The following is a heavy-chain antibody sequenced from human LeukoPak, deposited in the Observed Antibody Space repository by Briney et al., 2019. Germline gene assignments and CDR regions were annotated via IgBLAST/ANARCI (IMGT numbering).Heavy chain of an antibody. CDR1: GGSISHSNYY. D-gene: IGHD1-7*01. Sequence: SETLSLTCTVSGGSISHSNYYWVWIRQPPGKGLEWIGSIYYSGSTYYNPSLKSRVTISVDTSKNDFSLKLISVTAADTAVYYCVTVVVNWIYLTFWGQGTLASVSS. CDR2: IYYSGST. V-gene: IGHV4-39*07. J-gene: IGHJ4*02. CDR3: VTVVVNWIYLTF.